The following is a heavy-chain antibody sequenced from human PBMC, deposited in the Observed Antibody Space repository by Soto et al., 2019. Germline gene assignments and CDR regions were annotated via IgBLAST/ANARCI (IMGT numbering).Heavy chain of an antibody. Sequence: ALVKVSCKASGYTFTGYYMHWVRQAPGQGLEWMGWINPNSGGTNYAQKFQGWVTMTRDTSISTAYMELSRLRSDDTAVYYCARDGKMSWYYFDYWGQGTLVTVSS. D-gene: IGHD6-13*01. CDR2: INPNSGGT. V-gene: IGHV1-2*04. J-gene: IGHJ4*02. CDR3: ARDGKMSWYYFDY. CDR1: GYTFTGYY.